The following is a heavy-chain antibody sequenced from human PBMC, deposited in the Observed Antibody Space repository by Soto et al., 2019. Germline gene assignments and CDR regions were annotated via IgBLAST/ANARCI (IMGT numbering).Heavy chain of an antibody. J-gene: IGHJ6*02. Sequence: GGSLRLSCAASGFTFSSYSMNWVRQAPGKGLEWVSSISSSSSYIYYADSVKGRFTISRDNAKNSLYLQMNSLRAEDTAVYYCARDWGSGWHYGMDVWGQGTTVTVYS. V-gene: IGHV3-21*01. CDR3: ARDWGSGWHYGMDV. D-gene: IGHD6-19*01. CDR2: ISSSSSYI. CDR1: GFTFSSYS.